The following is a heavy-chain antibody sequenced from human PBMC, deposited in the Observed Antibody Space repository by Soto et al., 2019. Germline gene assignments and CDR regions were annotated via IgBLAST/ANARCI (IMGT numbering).Heavy chain of an antibody. CDR3: SRDDSDWFFN. CDR2: ISYDGNNK. CDR1: EFTFSNYA. Sequence: GGSLRLSCAASEFTFSNYAMHWVRQAPGKGLQWLAVISYDGNNKYYADSVEGRFTISRDDSKKTAYLQMNSLESEDTAVYYCSRDDSDWFFNWGRGTLVTVSS. D-gene: IGHD3-9*01. V-gene: IGHV3-30*03. J-gene: IGHJ4*02.